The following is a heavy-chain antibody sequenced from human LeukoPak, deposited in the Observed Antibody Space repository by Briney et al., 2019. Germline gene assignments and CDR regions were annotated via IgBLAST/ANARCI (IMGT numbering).Heavy chain of an antibody. Sequence: SSETLSLTCTVSGGSISSSSYYWGWIRQPPGKGLEWIGSIYYSGSTYYNPSLKSRVIISVDTSKNQFSLKLSSVTAADTAVYYCARGTSGYSYQFDYWGQGTLVTVSS. V-gene: IGHV4-39*07. CDR2: IYYSGST. CDR1: GGSISSSSYY. CDR3: ARGTSGYSYQFDY. J-gene: IGHJ4*02. D-gene: IGHD5-18*01.